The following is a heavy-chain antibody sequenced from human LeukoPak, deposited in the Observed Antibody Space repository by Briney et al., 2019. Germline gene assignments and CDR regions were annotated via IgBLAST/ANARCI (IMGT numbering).Heavy chain of an antibody. CDR3: ARAVAYYYVSGNYYPGAFDV. J-gene: IGHJ3*01. CDR1: GFSVSSNF. V-gene: IGHV3-53*01. D-gene: IGHD3-10*01. CDR2: LYSGANT. Sequence: TGGSLRLSCTASGFSVSSNFMSWVRQAPGKGLEWVSVLYSGANTYYADSVKGRFTISRDNSKNTLYLQMSSLRADDTAVYYCARAVAYYYVSGNYYPGAFDVWGQGTMVTVSS.